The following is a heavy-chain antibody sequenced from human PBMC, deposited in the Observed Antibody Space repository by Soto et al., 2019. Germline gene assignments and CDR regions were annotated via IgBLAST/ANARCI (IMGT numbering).Heavy chain of an antibody. CDR1: GGSISSSSYY. J-gene: IGHJ4*02. D-gene: IGHD6-19*01. Sequence: PSETLSLTCTVSGGSISSSSYYWGWIRQPPGKGLEWIGSIYYSGSTYYNPSLKSRVTISVDTSKNQFSLKLCSVTAADTAVYYCARTTYSSGWYLYWGQGPLVTVSS. V-gene: IGHV4-39*01. CDR2: IYYSGST. CDR3: ARTTYSSGWYLY.